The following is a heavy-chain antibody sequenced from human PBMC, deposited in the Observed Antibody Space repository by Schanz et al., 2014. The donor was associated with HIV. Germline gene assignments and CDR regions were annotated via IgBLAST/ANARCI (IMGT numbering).Heavy chain of an antibody. CDR3: AKPEYDSRGNSQSHFDY. D-gene: IGHD3-22*01. V-gene: IGHV3-23*01. J-gene: IGHJ4*02. CDR1: GFTFNNYA. Sequence: EVQLLDSGGGLVQPGGSLRLSCVASGFTFNNYAMTWVRQAPGKGLEWVSSISESGGHTYYADSVNGRFTISRDNSKNTLYLQMTTLRTEDTAVYYCAKPEYDSRGNSQSHFDYWGQGTLVTVSP. CDR2: ISESGGHT.